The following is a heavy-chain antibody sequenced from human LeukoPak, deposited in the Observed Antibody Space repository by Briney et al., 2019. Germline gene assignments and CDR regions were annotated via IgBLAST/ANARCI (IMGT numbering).Heavy chain of an antibody. CDR3: ARGDHYDFWSDYDTQTGFFFDR. CDR1: GGSFSGYY. J-gene: IGHJ4*02. D-gene: IGHD3-3*01. V-gene: IGHV4-34*01. CDR2: INYGGDT. Sequence: SETLSLTCAVYGGSFSGYYWTWIRHTPGKGLDWIGEINYGGDTNYNPSLKGRVTISVDTSGNQFSLKMTSVTAADTAVYFCARGDHYDFWSDYDTQTGFFFDRWGQGTLVTVSS.